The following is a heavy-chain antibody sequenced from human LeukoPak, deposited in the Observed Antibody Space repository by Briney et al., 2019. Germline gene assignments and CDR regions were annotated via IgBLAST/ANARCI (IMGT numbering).Heavy chain of an antibody. V-gene: IGHV4-59*08. Sequence: SETLSLTCTVSGGSISSYYWSWLRKPPGKGLEWFGYIYYSGSTNYNPSLKSRVTISVDTSKNQFSLKLSSVTAADTAVYYCAKVPIYNWGSTNGVAKYYFDYWGQGTLVTVSS. J-gene: IGHJ4*02. D-gene: IGHD7-27*01. CDR2: IYYSGST. CDR1: GGSISSYY. CDR3: AKVPIYNWGSTNGVAKYYFDY.